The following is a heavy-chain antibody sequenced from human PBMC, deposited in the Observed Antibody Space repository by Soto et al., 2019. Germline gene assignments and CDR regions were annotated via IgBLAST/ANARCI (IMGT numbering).Heavy chain of an antibody. D-gene: IGHD2-8*02. CDR1: GFTFSSYG. CDR3: AKEYFSGGDYYYAMDV. Sequence: PGGSLRLSCAASGFTFSSYGMHWVRQAPGKGLEWVAAISHDGERTYYAASVKGRLTISRDNSKNTLCLQMNSLRAEDTTVYYCAKEYFSGGDYYYAMDVWGQGTTVTVSS. V-gene: IGHV3-30*18. J-gene: IGHJ6*02. CDR2: ISHDGERT.